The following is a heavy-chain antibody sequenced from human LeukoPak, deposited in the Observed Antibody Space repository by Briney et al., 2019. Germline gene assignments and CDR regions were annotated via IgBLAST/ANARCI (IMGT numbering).Heavy chain of an antibody. CDR3: ARDRDGYNGWFDP. D-gene: IGHD5-24*01. CDR1: DYSITTGYY. CDR2: IYTSGST. Sequence: PSETLSLTCTVSDYSITTGYYWSWIRQPAGKGLEWIGRIYTSGSTNYNPSLKSRVTMSVDTSKNQFSLKLSSVTAADTAVYYCARDRDGYNGWFDPWGQGTLVTVSS. J-gene: IGHJ5*02. V-gene: IGHV4-4*07.